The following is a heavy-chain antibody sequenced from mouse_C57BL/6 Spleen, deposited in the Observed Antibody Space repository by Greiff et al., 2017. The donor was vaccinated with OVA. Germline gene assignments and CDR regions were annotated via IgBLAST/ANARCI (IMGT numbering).Heavy chain of an antibody. D-gene: IGHD1-1*01. CDR3: ARAFITTVVATRGYAMDY. CDR2: IYPGSGSS. CDR1: GYTFTSYW. Sequence: QVQLQQSGAELVKPGASVKMSCKASGYTFTSYWITWVKQRPGQGLEWIGDIYPGSGSSNYNEKFKSKGTLTVDTSASTAYMQLRSLTSEDAAVYYCARAFITTVVATRGYAMDYWGQGTSVTVSS. V-gene: IGHV1-55*01. J-gene: IGHJ4*01.